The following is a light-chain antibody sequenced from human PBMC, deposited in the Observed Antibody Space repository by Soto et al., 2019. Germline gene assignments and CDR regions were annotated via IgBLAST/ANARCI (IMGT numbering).Light chain of an antibody. V-gene: IGLV1-40*01. CDR3: CSYAGSSNLVA. CDR2: GNT. J-gene: IGLJ2*01. Sequence: QSVLTQPPSVSGALGQRVTISCTGSSSNIGAGYDVHWYQQFPGTAPKLLIFGNTNRPSGVPDRFSGSKSGNTASLTISGLQTEDEADYYCCSYAGSSNLVAFGGGTKLTVL. CDR1: SSNIGAGYD.